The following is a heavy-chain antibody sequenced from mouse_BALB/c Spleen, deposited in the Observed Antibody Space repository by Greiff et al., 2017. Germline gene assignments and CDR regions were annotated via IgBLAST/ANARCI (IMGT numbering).Heavy chain of an antibody. J-gene: IGHJ4*01. CDR1: GYSFTSYY. Sequence: QVQLKQSGPELVKPGASVKISCKASGYSFTSYYIHWVKQRPGQGLEWIGWIFPGSGNTKYNEKFKGKATLTADTSSSTAYMQLSSLTSEDSAVYFCARSTYDGNPYAMDYWGQGTSVTVSS. CDR3: ARSTYDGNPYAMDY. V-gene: IGHV1-66*01. D-gene: IGHD2-10*01. CDR2: IFPGSGNT.